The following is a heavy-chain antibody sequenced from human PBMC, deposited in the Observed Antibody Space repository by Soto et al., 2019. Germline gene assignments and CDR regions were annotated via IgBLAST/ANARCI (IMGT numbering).Heavy chain of an antibody. Sequence: PGGSLRLSCAASGFTFSSYAMHWVRQAPGKGLEWVAVISYDGSNKYYADSVKGRFTISRDNSKNTLYLQMNSLRAEDTAAYYCARDGPRSSGGSRYDSSLYWYFDLWGRGTLVTVSS. CDR3: ARDGPRSSGGSRYDSSLYWYFDL. CDR1: GFTFSSYA. CDR2: ISYDGSNK. V-gene: IGHV3-30-3*01. J-gene: IGHJ2*01. D-gene: IGHD2-15*01.